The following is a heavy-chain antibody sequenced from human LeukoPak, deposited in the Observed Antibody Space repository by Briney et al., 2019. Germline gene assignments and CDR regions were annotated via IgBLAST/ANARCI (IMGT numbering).Heavy chain of an antibody. CDR2: IIPLFGAR. CDR1: GGTFGSYA. J-gene: IGHJ4*02. CDR3: AGDEEKAAGSL. Sequence: ASVKVSCKPSGGTFGSYAISWVRQAPGQGLEWVGGIIPLFGARLYAQKFQGRVTITADERTSTVYMDLSTLRSDDTAVYYCAGDEEKAAGSLGGQGTPV. D-gene: IGHD6-13*01. V-gene: IGHV1-69*01.